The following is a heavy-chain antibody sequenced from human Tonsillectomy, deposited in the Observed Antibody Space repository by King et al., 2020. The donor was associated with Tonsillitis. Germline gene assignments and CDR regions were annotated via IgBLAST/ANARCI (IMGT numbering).Heavy chain of an antibody. CDR3: TTNGRLWFGENY. D-gene: IGHD3-10*01. CDR1: GFTFTKGW. Sequence: VQLVESGGGLVKPGGSLRLSCAVSGFTFTKGWMTWVRQAPGKGLEWVGRMKGTTDGGTTDYSAPVKGRFTISRDDSKNTLYLQMNSLKTEDTGVYFCTTNGRLWFGENYWGQGTLVTVSS. CDR2: MKGTTDGGTT. J-gene: IGHJ4*02. V-gene: IGHV3-15*01.